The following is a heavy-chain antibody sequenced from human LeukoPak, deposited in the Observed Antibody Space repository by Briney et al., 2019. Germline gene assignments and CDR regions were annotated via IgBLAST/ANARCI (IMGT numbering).Heavy chain of an antibody. CDR1: GFTFSSYW. CDR3: ARTTYGDYGY. CDR2: INKDGSDK. D-gene: IGHD4-17*01. Sequence: PGGSLRLSCADPGFTFSSYWMTWVRQAPGKGLEWVASINKDGSDKYYVYSVKGRFTISTDNAKRSLFLQISSARDAKTAVYYFARTTYGDYGYWGQGTLVTVSS. V-gene: IGHV3-7*01. J-gene: IGHJ4*02.